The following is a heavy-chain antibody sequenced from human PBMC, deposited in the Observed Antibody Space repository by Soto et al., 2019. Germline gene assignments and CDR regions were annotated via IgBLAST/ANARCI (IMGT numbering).Heavy chain of an antibody. J-gene: IGHJ5*02. CDR1: GYTFTSYG. Sequence: QVQLVQSGTEVKKPGASVKVSCKASGYTFTSYGISWVRQAPGQGPEWMGWISAYNGNTDYAQKLQGRVTMTTDTATSTAYMELRSLRSDDTAVYYCARRLDIYGKVDPWGQGTLVTVSS. D-gene: IGHD5-18*01. V-gene: IGHV1-18*01. CDR2: ISAYNGNT. CDR3: ARRLDIYGKVDP.